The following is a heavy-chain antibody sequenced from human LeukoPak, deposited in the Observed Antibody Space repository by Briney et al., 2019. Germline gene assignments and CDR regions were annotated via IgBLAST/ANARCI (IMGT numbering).Heavy chain of an antibody. CDR2: IRYDGSNK. J-gene: IGHJ4*02. CDR3: ARGPIVGATIDY. Sequence: GGSLRLSCAASGFTFSSYGMHWVSQAPGKGLEWVAFIRYDGSNKYYADSVKGRFTISRDNSKNTLYLQMNSLRAEDTAVYYCARGPIVGATIDYWGQGTLVTVSS. V-gene: IGHV3-30*02. CDR1: GFTFSSYG. D-gene: IGHD1-26*01.